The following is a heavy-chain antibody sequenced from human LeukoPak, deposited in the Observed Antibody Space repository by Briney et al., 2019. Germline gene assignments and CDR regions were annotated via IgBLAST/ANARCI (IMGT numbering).Heavy chain of an antibody. CDR3: ARVLGGYNFFSV. V-gene: IGHV3-30*02. CDR2: IRYDGSNK. J-gene: IGHJ4*02. Sequence: GGSLRLSCAASGFTFSSYGMHWVRQAPGKGLEWVAFIRYDGSNKYYADSVKGRFTISRDNAKNSLYLQMNSLRAEDTAVYYCARVLGGYNFFSVWGQGTLVTVSS. CDR1: GFTFSSYG. D-gene: IGHD5-24*01.